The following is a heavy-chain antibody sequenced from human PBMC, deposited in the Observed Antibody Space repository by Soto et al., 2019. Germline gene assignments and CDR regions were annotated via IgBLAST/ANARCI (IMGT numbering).Heavy chain of an antibody. CDR2: ISWNRGSI. V-gene: IGHV3-9*01. J-gene: IGHJ4*01. Sequence: EVQLVESGGGLVQPGRSLRLSCAASGFTCDDDDMQWVRQAPGTGLEWVSGISWNRGSIGYEDSVKGRFTISRDNAKNTLYLQLRSLRAEATALYYFAKGISLCGATFDYWGHGTLVTVSS. D-gene: IGHD5-12*01. CDR1: GFTCDDDD. CDR3: AKGISLCGATFDY.